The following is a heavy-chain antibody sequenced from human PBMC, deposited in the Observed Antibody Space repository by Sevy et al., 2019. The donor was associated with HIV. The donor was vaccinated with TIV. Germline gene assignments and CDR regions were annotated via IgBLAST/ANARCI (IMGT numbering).Heavy chain of an antibody. CDR1: GFTFSSYA. CDR2: ISGSGRST. Sequence: GGSLRLSCAASGFTFSSYAMSWVRQAPGKGLEWVAAISGSGRSTYYADSVKGRFTISRDNSKNTLYLQMNSLGAEDTAVEYCAIGSSWRGYYMDVWGKGTTVTVSS. CDR3: AIGSSWRGYYMDV. J-gene: IGHJ6*03. D-gene: IGHD6-13*01. V-gene: IGHV3-23*01.